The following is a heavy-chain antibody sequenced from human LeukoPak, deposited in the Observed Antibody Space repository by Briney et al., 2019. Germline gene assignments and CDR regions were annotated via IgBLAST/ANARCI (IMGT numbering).Heavy chain of an antibody. J-gene: IGHJ6*03. CDR2: ISSNGGST. CDR3: ARGGSRGHYYYYYMDV. CDR1: GFTFSSYA. V-gene: IGHV3-64*01. D-gene: IGHD3-10*01. Sequence: GGSLRLSCAASGFTFSSYAMHWVRQAPGKGLEYVSAISSNGGSTYYANSVKGRFTISRDNSKNTLYLQMGSLRAEDMAVYYRARGGSRGHYYYYYMDVWGKGTTVTVSS.